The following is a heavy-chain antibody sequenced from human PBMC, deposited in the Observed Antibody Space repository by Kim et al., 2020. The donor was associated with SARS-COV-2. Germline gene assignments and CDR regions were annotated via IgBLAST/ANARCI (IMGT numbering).Heavy chain of an antibody. V-gene: IGHV5-10-1*01. CDR3: ARLGIAVAGEAFDI. D-gene: IGHD6-19*01. J-gene: IGHJ3*02. Sequence: SPSYHGHVTISADKSIRTAYLQWSSLKASDTAMYYCARLGIAVAGEAFDIWGQGTMVTVSS.